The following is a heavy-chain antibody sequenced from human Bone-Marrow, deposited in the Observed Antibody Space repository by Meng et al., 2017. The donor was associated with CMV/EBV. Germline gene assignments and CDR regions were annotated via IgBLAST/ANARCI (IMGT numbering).Heavy chain of an antibody. CDR1: GYTFTGYY. V-gene: IGHV1-2*02. D-gene: IGHD2/OR15-2a*01. J-gene: IGHJ4*02. CDR3: AREFYFHGSNYYPHYFDS. CDR2: INPNSGGT. Sequence: ASVKVSCKASGYTFTGYYMHWVRQAPGQGLEWMGWINPNSGGTNYAQKFQGRVTMTRDTSISTSYMELRRLTSDDTALYFCAREFYFHGSNYYPHYFDSWGQGTLVTVSS.